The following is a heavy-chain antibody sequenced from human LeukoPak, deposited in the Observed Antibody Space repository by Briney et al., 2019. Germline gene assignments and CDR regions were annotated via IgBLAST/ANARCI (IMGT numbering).Heavy chain of an antibody. CDR2: IYASGNT. Sequence: PSQTLSLTCSVSGASVSTTAYFWNWIRQPAGEGLEWIGRIYASGNTHYNPSLKSRVTMSLDTSKKQFSLTMNSVTAADSAVYFCASYREAYDLYPHGLDVWGRGTVVTVSS. D-gene: IGHD5-24*01. V-gene: IGHV4-61*02. CDR1: GASVSTTAYF. CDR3: ASYREAYDLYPHGLDV. J-gene: IGHJ3*01.